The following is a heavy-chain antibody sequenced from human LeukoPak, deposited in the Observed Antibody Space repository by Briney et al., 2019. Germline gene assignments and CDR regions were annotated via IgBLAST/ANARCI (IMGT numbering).Heavy chain of an antibody. J-gene: IGHJ4*02. D-gene: IGHD6-13*01. V-gene: IGHV3-33*01. CDR3: VRAGPAHSCSYFDY. CDR1: GFTFSSYG. Sequence: GRSLRLSCAASGFTFSSYGLHWVRQAPGKGLEWVAVIWYDGSNKYYADSVKGRFTISRDDSKNTLYLQMDSLRGEDTALYYCVRAGPAHSCSYFDYWGRGTLVTVSS. CDR2: IWYDGSNK.